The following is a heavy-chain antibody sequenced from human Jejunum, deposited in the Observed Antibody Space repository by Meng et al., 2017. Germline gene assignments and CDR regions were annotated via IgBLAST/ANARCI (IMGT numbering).Heavy chain of an antibody. J-gene: IGHJ5*02. CDR2: IHHTGNI. Sequence: VQLQVAAPRRLHPSGTLSLTCAVSGASNSDINWWRWCRQAPGKGLEWIGEIHHTGNINYNPSLKSRVTMSLDKPKNQFSLEVTSVTAADTAVYYCARDLLGPAIAATGWFDPWGQGTLVTVSS. CDR3: ARDLLGPAIAATGWFDP. V-gene: IGHV4-4*02. CDR1: GASNSDINW. D-gene: IGHD6-13*01.